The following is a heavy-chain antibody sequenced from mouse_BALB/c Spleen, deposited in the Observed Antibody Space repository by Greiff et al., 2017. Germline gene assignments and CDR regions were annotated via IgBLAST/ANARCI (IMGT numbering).Heavy chain of an antibody. CDR1: GFNIKDYY. CDR2: IDPENGDT. V-gene: IGHV14-4*02. J-gene: IGHJ2*01. Sequence: EVQLQQSGAELVRSGASVKLSCTASGFNIKDYYMHWVKQRPEQGLEWIGWIDPENGDTEYAPKFQGKATMTADTSSNTAYLQLSSLTSEDTAVYYCNAPAGNYGSLDYWGQGTTLTVSS. D-gene: IGHD2-1*01. CDR3: NAPAGNYGSLDY.